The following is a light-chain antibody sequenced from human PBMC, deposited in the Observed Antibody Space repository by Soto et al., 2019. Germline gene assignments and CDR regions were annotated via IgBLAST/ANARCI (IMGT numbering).Light chain of an antibody. CDR2: GAS. CDR1: QFVSTRS. Sequence: PVASATLLCSAIQFVSTRSLAWYQQKPGQAPRLLIYGASTRATGIPARFSGSGSGTDFTLTISSLEPEDFAVYYCQQRSNWPLITFGQGTRLEIK. CDR3: QQRSNWPLIT. V-gene: IGKV3-11*01. J-gene: IGKJ5*01.